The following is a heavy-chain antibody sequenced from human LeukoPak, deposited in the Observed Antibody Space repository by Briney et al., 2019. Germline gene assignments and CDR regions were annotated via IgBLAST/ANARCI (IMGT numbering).Heavy chain of an antibody. CDR3: ARRARSSGWYYYYYMDV. CDR2: IYYSGST. D-gene: IGHD6-19*01. CDR1: GGSISSYY. J-gene: IGHJ6*03. V-gene: IGHV4-59*08. Sequence: KPSETLSLTCTVSGGSISSYYWSWIRQPPGKGLEWIGYIYYSGSTNYNPSLKSRVTIPVDTSKNQFSLKLSSVTAADTAVYYCARRARSSGWYYYYYMDVWGKGTTVTVSS.